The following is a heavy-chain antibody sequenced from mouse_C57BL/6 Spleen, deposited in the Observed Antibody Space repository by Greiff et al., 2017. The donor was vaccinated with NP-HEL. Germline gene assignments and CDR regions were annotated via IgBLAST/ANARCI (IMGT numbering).Heavy chain of an antibody. CDR2: ISNGGGST. J-gene: IGHJ3*01. V-gene: IGHV5-12*01. Sequence: DVKLVESGGGLVQPGGSLKLSCAASGFTFSDYYMYWVRQTPEKRLEWVAYISNGGGSTYYPDTVKGRFTISRDNAKNTLYLQMSRLKSEDTAMYYCARGGIYYGNYVGVWFAYWGQGTLVTVSA. CDR1: GFTFSDYY. D-gene: IGHD2-1*01. CDR3: ARGGIYYGNYVGVWFAY.